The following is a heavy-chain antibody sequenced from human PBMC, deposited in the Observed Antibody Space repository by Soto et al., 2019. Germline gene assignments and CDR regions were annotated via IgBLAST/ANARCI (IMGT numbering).Heavy chain of an antibody. CDR1: GFTFSGSA. J-gene: IGHJ6*02. CDR3: ASDTARVYYGIDV. V-gene: IGHV3-73*02. CDR2: IRSKANSYAT. D-gene: IGHD5-18*01. Sequence: EVQLVESGGGLVQPGGSLKLSCAASGFTFSGSAMHWARQASGKGLEWVGRIRSKANSYATAYAESVKGRFTISRDDSKNTAYLQLNSLKTEDTAVYYCASDTARVYYGIDVWGQGTTVTVSS.